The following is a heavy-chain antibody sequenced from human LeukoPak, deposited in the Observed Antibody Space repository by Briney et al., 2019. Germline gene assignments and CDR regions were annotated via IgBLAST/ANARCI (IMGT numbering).Heavy chain of an antibody. CDR3: ANLQAAGFDY. Sequence: GGSLRLSCAASGFTFSSYAMSWVRQASGKGLEWVSAISGSGGSTYYADSVKGRFTISRDNFKNTLYLQMNNLRAEDTAVYYCANLQAAGFDYWGQGTLVTVSS. CDR2: ISGSGGST. V-gene: IGHV3-23*01. CDR1: GFTFSSYA. J-gene: IGHJ4*02. D-gene: IGHD5-24*01.